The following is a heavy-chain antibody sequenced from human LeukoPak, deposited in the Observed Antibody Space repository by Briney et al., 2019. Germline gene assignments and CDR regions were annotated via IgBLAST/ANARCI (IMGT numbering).Heavy chain of an antibody. D-gene: IGHD1-26*01. CDR1: GFTFSSYW. Sequence: GGSLRLSCAASGFTFSSYWMSWVRQAPGKGPEWVANIKQDGSEIYYVDSVKGRFLISRDNAKNSLYLQMNSLRAEDTAVYYCARDCVIVGAPCYDCWGQGTLVTVSS. V-gene: IGHV3-7*04. CDR3: ARDCVIVGAPCYDC. CDR2: IKQDGSEI. J-gene: IGHJ4*02.